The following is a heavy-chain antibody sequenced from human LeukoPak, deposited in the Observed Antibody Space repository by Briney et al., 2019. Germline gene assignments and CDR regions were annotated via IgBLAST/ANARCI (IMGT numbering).Heavy chain of an antibody. CDR3: AKDPTKDYVWGSYRWAFDY. D-gene: IGHD3-16*02. V-gene: IGHV3-23*01. CDR1: GFTFSDYY. Sequence: GGSLRLSCAASGFTFSDYYMSWIRQAPGKGLEWVSSISGSGGSTHYADSVKGRFTISRDNSKNTLYLQMNSLRAEDTAVYYCAKDPTKDYVWGSYRWAFDYWGQGTLVTVSS. J-gene: IGHJ4*02. CDR2: ISGSGGST.